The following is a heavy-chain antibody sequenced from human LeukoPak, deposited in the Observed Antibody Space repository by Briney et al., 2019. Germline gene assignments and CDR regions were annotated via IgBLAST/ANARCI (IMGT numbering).Heavy chain of an antibody. CDR2: IHHSGST. Sequence: PSETLSLTCAVSGYSISSGYYWGWIRQPPGKGLEWIASIHHSGSTYYNSSLKSRTTISMDTSKNQFSLKLTSVTAADTAIYFCARYPHAFDVWGQGTMVTVCS. CDR1: GYSISSGYY. CDR3: ARYPHAFDV. J-gene: IGHJ3*01. V-gene: IGHV4-38-2*01.